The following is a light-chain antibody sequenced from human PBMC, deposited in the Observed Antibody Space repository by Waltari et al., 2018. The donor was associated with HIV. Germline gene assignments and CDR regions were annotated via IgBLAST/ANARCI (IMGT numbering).Light chain of an antibody. Sequence: QSALTQPPSASGSPGQSVAISSTGSSNDIGTYNFAPWYQHPPGKAPKLLIYEVTRRPPGIPDRFSGTKSGYTASLTVSDLQVEDEADYYCVSYTEKDTFLLFGGGTKLAV. J-gene: IGLJ2*01. CDR2: EVT. V-gene: IGLV2-8*01. CDR3: VSYTEKDTFLL. CDR1: SNDIGTYNF.